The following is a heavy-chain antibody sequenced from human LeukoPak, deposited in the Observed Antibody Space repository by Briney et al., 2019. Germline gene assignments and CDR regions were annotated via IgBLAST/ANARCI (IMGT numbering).Heavy chain of an antibody. CDR1: GFTFSSYW. V-gene: IGHV3-53*01. D-gene: IGHD6-6*01. Sequence: GGSLRLSCEASGFTFSSYWMSWVRQAPGKGLEWVSVIYSGGSTYYADSVKGRFTISRDNSKNTLYLQMNSLRAEDTAIYYCASGPYSNSSLDYWGQGTLVTVSS. CDR3: ASGPYSNSSLDY. CDR2: IYSGGST. J-gene: IGHJ4*02.